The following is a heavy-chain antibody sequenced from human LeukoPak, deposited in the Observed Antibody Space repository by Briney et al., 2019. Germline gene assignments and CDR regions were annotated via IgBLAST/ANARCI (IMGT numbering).Heavy chain of an antibody. CDR3: AGYYYDSSRGFDL. CDR1: GFKFDDYG. Sequence: PGGSLRLSRAASGFKFDDYGMSWVRQAPGKGLEWVCDINWNGAWTGYADSVKGRFTISRDNAKNSLYLQMNSLRAEDTALYYCAGYYYDSSRGFDLWGQGTLVTVSA. V-gene: IGHV3-20*04. CDR2: INWNGAWT. J-gene: IGHJ5*02. D-gene: IGHD3-22*01.